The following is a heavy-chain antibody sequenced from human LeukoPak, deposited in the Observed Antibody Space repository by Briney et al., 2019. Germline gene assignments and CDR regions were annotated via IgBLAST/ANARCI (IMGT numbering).Heavy chain of an antibody. D-gene: IGHD6-19*01. CDR3: VRGRYSSGWYRDKNWFDP. J-gene: IGHJ5*02. CDR1: GGSISSIIYY. Sequence: PSETLSLTCTVSGGSISSIIYYWGWIRQPPGKGLEWIGSIYYSGNTYYNPSLKSRATISVDTSKNQFSLKLSSVTAADTAVYYCVRGRYSSGWYRDKNWFDPWGQGTPVTVSS. CDR2: IYYSGNT. V-gene: IGHV4-39*07.